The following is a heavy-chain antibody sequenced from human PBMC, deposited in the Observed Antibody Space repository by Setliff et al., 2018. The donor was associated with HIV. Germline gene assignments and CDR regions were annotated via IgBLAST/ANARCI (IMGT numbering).Heavy chain of an antibody. CDR3: AKDRLFPRL. CDR1: DFRFSDSA. V-gene: IGHV3-23*01. D-gene: IGHD2-21*01. CDR2: ITDTGSKT. Sequence: GGSLRLSCVASDFRFSDSAMSWVRQTPGKGLEYVSSITDTGSKTYYADSVKGRFTISRDNSKNTVYLQMVSLRAEDTALYFCAKDRLFPRLWGQGTQVTVLL. J-gene: IGHJ4*02.